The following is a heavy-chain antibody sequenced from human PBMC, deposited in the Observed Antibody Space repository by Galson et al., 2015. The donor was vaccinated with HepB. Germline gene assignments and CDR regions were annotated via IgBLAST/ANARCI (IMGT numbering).Heavy chain of an antibody. CDR2: IIPILGIA. D-gene: IGHD3-22*01. CDR1: GGTFSSYA. J-gene: IGHJ4*02. CDR3: ARVPYDSSGYTNYYFDY. V-gene: IGHV1-69*10. Sequence: SVKVSCKASGGTFSSYAISWVRQAPGQGLEWMGGIIPILGIANYAQKFQGRVTITADKSTSTAYMELSSLRSEDTAVYYCARVPYDSSGYTNYYFDYWGQGTLVTVSS.